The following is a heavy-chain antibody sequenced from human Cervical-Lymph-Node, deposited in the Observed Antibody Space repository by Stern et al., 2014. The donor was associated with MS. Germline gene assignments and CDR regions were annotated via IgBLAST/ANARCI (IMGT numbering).Heavy chain of an antibody. Sequence: ESGPGLVKPTETLTLTCTVSGFSLSNARMGVSWIRQPPGKALEWLAHVFSNDEKSYSTSLKSRLTISKDTSKSQVVLTMTNMDPVDTATYYCARMVVAVAGTLGAFDIWGQGTMVTVSS. D-gene: IGHD6-19*01. CDR3: ARMVVAVAGTLGAFDI. CDR1: GFSLSNARMG. V-gene: IGHV2-26*01. CDR2: VFSNDEK. J-gene: IGHJ3*02.